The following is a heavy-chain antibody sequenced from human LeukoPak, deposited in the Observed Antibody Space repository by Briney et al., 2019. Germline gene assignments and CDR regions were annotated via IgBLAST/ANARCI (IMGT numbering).Heavy chain of an antibody. V-gene: IGHV1-69*13. D-gene: IGHD3-10*01. CDR1: GGTFSSYA. Sequence: SVKVSCKASGGTFSSYAISWVRQAPGQGLEWMGGIIPIFGTANYAQKFQGRVTITADESTSTAYMEPSSLRSEDTAVYYCARARYYGSGSYYEWGQGTLVTVSS. CDR2: IIPIFGTA. CDR3: ARARYYGSGSYYE. J-gene: IGHJ4*02.